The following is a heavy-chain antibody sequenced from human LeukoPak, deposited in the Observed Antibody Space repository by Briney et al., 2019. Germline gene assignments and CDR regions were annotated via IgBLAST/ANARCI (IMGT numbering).Heavy chain of an antibody. D-gene: IGHD3-16*01. V-gene: IGHV3-21*04. CDR1: GFTFSNYS. CDR2: ISRSTSYI. J-gene: IGHJ6*03. CDR3: AKGGGGRLIYYYYMDV. Sequence: GGSLRLSCAASGFTFSNYSMNWVRQAPGKGLEWVSSISRSTSYIYYADSVKGRFTISRDNAKNSLYLQMNSLRAEDMALYYCAKGGGGRLIYYYYMDVWGKGTTVTVSS.